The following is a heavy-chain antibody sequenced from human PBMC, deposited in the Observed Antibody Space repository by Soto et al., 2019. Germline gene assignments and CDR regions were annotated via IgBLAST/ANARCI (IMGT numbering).Heavy chain of an antibody. CDR2: ISGSATSK. CDR3: TRVKGILVAAAFFDY. D-gene: IGHD2-15*01. J-gene: IGHJ4*02. CDR1: GFSFGTYI. Sequence: GGSLRLSCEVSGFSFGTYIMAWVRQAPGKGLEWVSYISGSATSKFYADSVRGRFTISRDNGKNSLSLQMNSLTGEDTGVYFCTRVKGILVAAAFFDYWGRGTPVTVSS. V-gene: IGHV3-48*01.